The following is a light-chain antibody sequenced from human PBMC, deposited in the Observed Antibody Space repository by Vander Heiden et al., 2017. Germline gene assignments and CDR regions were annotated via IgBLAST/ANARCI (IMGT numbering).Light chain of an antibody. CDR3: AAWDDSLRGPL. CDR1: SSNIGSHY. V-gene: IGLV1-47*01. Sequence: QSVLTQPPSASATPGQRVTISCSGSSSNIGSHYVHWYQQFPGTAPKLLMYRDNQRPSGVPDRFSGSRSGTSASLAISGLRSEDEADYFCAAWDDSLRGPLFGGGTKLTVL. CDR2: RDN. J-gene: IGLJ3*02.